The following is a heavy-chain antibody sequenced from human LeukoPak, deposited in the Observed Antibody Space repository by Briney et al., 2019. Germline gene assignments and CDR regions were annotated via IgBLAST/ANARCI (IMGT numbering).Heavy chain of an antibody. CDR2: IYYSGTT. CDR1: GGSIRSSSYY. D-gene: IGHD6-6*01. V-gene: IGHV4-39*01. J-gene: IGHJ4*02. Sequence: SETLSLTCTVSGGSIRSSSYYWGWIRQPPGKGLEWIGSIYYSGTTYYNPSLKSRVTISVDTSKNQFSLNLNSVTAADTAVYYCATQVGAARTYFDYWGQGTLVTVSS. CDR3: ATQVGAARTYFDY.